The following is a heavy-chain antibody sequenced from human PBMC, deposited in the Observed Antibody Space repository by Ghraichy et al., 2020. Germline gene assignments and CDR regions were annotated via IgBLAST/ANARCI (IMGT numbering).Heavy chain of an antibody. J-gene: IGHJ5*02. V-gene: IGHV4-30-4*01. CDR1: GGSISSGDYY. Sequence: SETLSLTCTVSGGSISSGDYYWSWIRQPPGKGLEWIGYIYYSGSTYYNPSLKSRVTISVDTSKNQFSLKLSSVTAADTAGYYCARDRVVAAAGTWPLWFDPWGQGTLVTVSS. CDR2: IYYSGST. D-gene: IGHD6-13*01. CDR3: ARDRVVAAAGTWPLWFDP.